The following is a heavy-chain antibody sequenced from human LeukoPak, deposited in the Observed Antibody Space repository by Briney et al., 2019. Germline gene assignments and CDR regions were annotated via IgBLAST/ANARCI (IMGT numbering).Heavy chain of an antibody. V-gene: IGHV3-49*04. CDR2: IRSKAYGGTT. J-gene: IGHJ4*02. CDR3: TRDFTTGGSWYFDY. CDR1: GFTFGDYA. Sequence: GRSLRLSCTASGFTFGDYAMSWVRQAPGKGLEWVGFIRSKAYGGTTEYAASVKGRFTISRDDSKSIAYLQMSSLKTEDTAVYYCTRDFTTGGSWYFDYWGQGTLVTVSS. D-gene: IGHD4-17*01.